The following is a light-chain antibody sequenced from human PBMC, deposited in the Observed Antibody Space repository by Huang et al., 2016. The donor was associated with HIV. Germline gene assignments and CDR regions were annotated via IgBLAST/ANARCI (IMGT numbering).Light chain of an antibody. J-gene: IGKJ1*01. CDR3: QQYDYWPPVT. CDR2: GAS. V-gene: IGKV3-15*01. Sequence: IVMTQSPVTLSVSPGERAALSCRAGQSIKSNLAGYQQKPGQAPRLLIYGASTRATGGPARCSGSGSGTEFTLTINNLQSDDFAVYYCQQYDYWPPVTFGQGTKV. CDR1: QSIKSN.